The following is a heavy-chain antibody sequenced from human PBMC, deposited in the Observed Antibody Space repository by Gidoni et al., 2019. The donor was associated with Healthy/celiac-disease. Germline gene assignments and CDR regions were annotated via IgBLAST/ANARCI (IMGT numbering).Heavy chain of an antibody. J-gene: IGHJ2*01. V-gene: IGHV4-59*01. CDR2: IYYSGST. CDR3: ATTQTGDRYWYFDL. CDR1: GGSISSYY. D-gene: IGHD7-27*01. Sequence: QVQLQESGPGLVKPSETLSLTCTVSGGSISSYYWSWIRQPPGKGLEWIGYIYYSGSTNYNPSLKSRVTISVDTSKNQFSLKLSSVTAADTAVYYCATTQTGDRYWYFDLWGRGTLVTVSS.